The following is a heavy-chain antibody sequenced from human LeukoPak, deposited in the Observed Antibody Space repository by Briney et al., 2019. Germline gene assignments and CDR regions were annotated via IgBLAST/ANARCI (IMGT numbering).Heavy chain of an antibody. D-gene: IGHD6-13*01. J-gene: IGHJ4*02. Sequence: GGSLRLSCAASGFTFSSYAMSWVRQAPGKGLEWVSAISGSGGSTYYADSVKGRFTISRDNSKNTLYLQMNSLRAEDTAVYYCAKDQLLIGAAGYFDYWGQGTLVTVSS. CDR3: AKDQLLIGAAGYFDY. V-gene: IGHV3-23*01. CDR1: GFTFSSYA. CDR2: ISGSGGST.